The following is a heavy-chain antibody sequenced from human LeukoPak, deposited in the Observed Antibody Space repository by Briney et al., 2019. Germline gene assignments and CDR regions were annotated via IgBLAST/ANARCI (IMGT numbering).Heavy chain of an antibody. CDR2: INHSGST. CDR3: ASRRYYYDSSGYWFDP. Sequence: SETLSLTCAVYGGSFSGYYWSWIRQPPGKGLEWIGEINHSGSTNYNPSLKSRVTISVDTSKNQFSLKLSSVTAADTAVYYCASRRYYYDSSGYWFDPWGQGTLVTASS. D-gene: IGHD3-22*01. J-gene: IGHJ5*02. V-gene: IGHV4-34*01. CDR1: GGSFSGYY.